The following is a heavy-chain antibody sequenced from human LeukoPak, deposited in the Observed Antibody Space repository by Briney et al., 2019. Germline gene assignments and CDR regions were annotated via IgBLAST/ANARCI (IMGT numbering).Heavy chain of an antibody. CDR1: GFTFSSYW. Sequence: GGSLRLSCAASGFTFSSYWMHWVRQAPGKGLVWVSRINSDGSSTSYADSVKGRFTISRDNAKNTLYLQMNSLRAEDTAVYYCARSTAYYDFWSANGCFDLWGRGTLVTVSS. J-gene: IGHJ2*01. V-gene: IGHV3-74*01. CDR2: INSDGSST. CDR3: ARSTAYYDFWSANGCFDL. D-gene: IGHD3-3*01.